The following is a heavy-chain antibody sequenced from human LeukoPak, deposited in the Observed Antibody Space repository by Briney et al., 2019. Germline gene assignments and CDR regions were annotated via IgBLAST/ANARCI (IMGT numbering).Heavy chain of an antibody. CDR1: GFTFSSYV. V-gene: IGHV3-23*01. CDR2: ISGSGGTT. J-gene: IGHJ3*02. CDR3: ARRAYNWGAFDI. Sequence: GGSLRLSCAAYGFTFSSYVMTWVRQAPGKGLEWVSTISGSGGTTYYADSVRGRFTISRDISKNTLYLQMNSLRAEDTAVYYCARRAYNWGAFDIWGQGTMVTVSS. D-gene: IGHD5-24*01.